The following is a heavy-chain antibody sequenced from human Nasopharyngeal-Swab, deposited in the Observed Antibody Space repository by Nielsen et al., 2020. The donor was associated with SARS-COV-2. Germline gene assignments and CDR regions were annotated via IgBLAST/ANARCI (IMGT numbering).Heavy chain of an antibody. D-gene: IGHD1-26*01. CDR1: GDSISGINW. J-gene: IGHJ4*02. CDR2: IHHSGPT. V-gene: IGHV4-4*02. CDR3: AREGWEAENGYDY. Sequence: SQTLSLTCAASGDSISGINWWSWVRQSPGQGLEWIVEIHHSGPTNYNPSLKSRVTMWLNKSKNQFSLELYSVTAADSAVYYCAREGWEAENGYDYWGQGTLVTVSS.